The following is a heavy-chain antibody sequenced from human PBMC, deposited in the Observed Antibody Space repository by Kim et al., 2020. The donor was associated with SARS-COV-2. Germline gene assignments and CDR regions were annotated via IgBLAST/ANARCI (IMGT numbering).Heavy chain of an antibody. CDR1: GGSFSGYY. V-gene: IGHV4-34*01. CDR2: INHSGST. J-gene: IGHJ4*02. CDR3: ARVALDSSGYSYYFDY. Sequence: SETLSLTCAVYGGSFSGYYWSWIRQPPGKGLEWIGEINHSGSTNCNPSLKSRVTISVDTSKNQFSLKLSSVTAADTAVYYCARVALDSSGYSYYFDYWGQGTLVTVSS. D-gene: IGHD3-22*01.